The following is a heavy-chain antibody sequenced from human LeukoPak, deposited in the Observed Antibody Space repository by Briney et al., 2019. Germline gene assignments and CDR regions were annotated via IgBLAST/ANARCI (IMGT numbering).Heavy chain of an antibody. D-gene: IGHD3-3*02. V-gene: IGHV3-53*01. Sequence: GGSLILSCATPGFTVSTKYMNWVRQAPGKGLEWVSIIYSGATTYYADSVKGRFTISRDTSKNTLSLQMNSLRAEDTAVYFCARVGDHFHWNLDLWGRGTLVSVSS. J-gene: IGHJ2*01. CDR1: GFTVSTKY. CDR2: IYSGATT. CDR3: ARVGDHFHWNLDL.